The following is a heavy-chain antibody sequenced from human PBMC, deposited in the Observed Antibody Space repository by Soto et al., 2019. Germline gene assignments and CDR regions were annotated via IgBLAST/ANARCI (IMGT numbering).Heavy chain of an antibody. V-gene: IGHV3-30*18. J-gene: IGHJ1*01. CDR1: GFTFSSYG. D-gene: IGHD3-22*01. Sequence: QVQLVESGGGVVQPGRSLRLSCAASGFTFSSYGMHWVRQAPGKGLEWVAVISYDGSNKYYADSVKGRFTISRDNSKNTLYLQMNSLRAEDTAVYYWAKDVEVYGGYSWGKYFQHWGQGTLVTVSS. CDR2: ISYDGSNK. CDR3: AKDVEVYGGYSWGKYFQH.